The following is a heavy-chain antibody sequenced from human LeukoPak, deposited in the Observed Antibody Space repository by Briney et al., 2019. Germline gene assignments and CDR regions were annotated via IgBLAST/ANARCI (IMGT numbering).Heavy chain of an antibody. CDR3: AGRYGDYRYFDL. V-gene: IGHV4-59*08. Sequence: SETLSLTCSVSGGPISSYYGSWIRQPPGKGLEWIGNIYYSGSTNYNPSLRSRVTISVDRSKNQFSLKLTSVTAADTALYYCAGRYGDYRYFDLWGRGTLVTVSS. CDR1: GGPISSYY. J-gene: IGHJ2*01. CDR2: IYYSGST. D-gene: IGHD4-17*01.